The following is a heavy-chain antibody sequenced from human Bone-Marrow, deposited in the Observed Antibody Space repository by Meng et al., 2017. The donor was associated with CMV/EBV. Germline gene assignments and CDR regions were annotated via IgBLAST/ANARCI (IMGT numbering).Heavy chain of an antibody. Sequence: GESLKISCAAFGFTFSSYWMSWVRQAPGKGLEWVSSISSGSYNIDYADSVKGRFTISRDNAKNSLFLQMNSLRAEDTAVYYCARGNPESRNWRRARGVKCGYFDYWGQGTLVTVSS. D-gene: IGHD2-21*01. V-gene: IGHV3-21*06. CDR3: ARGNPESRNWRRARGVKCGYFDY. J-gene: IGHJ4*02. CDR1: GFTFSSYW. CDR2: ISSGSYNI.